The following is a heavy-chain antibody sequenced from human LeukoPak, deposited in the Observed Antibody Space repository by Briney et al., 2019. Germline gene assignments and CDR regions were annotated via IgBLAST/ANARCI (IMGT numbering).Heavy chain of an antibody. CDR2: IYTSGST. CDR1: GGSISSYY. CDR3: AREGCSTSCYGAYYYYGMDV. V-gene: IGHV4-4*07. Sequence: SETLSLTCTVSGGSISSYYWSWIRQPAGKGLEWIGRIYTSGSTNYNPSLKSRVTMSVDTSKNQFSLKLSSVTAADTAVYYCAREGCSTSCYGAYYYYGMDVWGQGTTVTVSS. D-gene: IGHD2-2*01. J-gene: IGHJ6*02.